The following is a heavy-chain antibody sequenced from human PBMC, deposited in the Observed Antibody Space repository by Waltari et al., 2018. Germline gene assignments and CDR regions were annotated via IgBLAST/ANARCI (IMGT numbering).Heavy chain of an antibody. Sequence: QVQLQESGPGLVKPSETLSLTCTASGGSISSHYWSWIRQPPGKGLEWIGYIYYSGSTNYNPSLKSRVTISVDTSKNQFSLKLSSVTAADTAVYYCAREEGEEYYFDYWGQGTLVTVSS. V-gene: IGHV4-59*11. CDR2: IYYSGST. J-gene: IGHJ4*02. D-gene: IGHD3-10*01. CDR1: GGSISSHY. CDR3: AREEGEEYYFDY.